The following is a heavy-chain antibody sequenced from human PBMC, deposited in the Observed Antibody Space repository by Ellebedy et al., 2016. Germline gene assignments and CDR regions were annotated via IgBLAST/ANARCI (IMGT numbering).Heavy chain of an antibody. CDR1: GGSISSGGYY. J-gene: IGHJ5*02. D-gene: IGHD2-2*01. Sequence: SETLSLXXAVSGGSISSGGYYWSWLRQHPGKGLEWIGYIYYSGSTYYKPSLKSRVTISVDTSKNQFSLKLSSVTAADTAVYYCARGGYCSSTSCPGLNWFDPWGQGTLVTVSS. CDR3: ARGGYCSSTSCPGLNWFDP. V-gene: IGHV4-31*11. CDR2: IYYSGST.